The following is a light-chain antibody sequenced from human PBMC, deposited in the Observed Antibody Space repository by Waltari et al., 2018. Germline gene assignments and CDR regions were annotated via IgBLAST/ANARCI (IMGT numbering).Light chain of an antibody. Sequence: QSALTQPASVSGSPGQSITTSCTGTSTDVGGYNYVSWYQQHPRKAPKLMIYDVSKRPSGVSNRFSGSKSGNTASLTISGLQAEDEADYYCCSYAGSSTFVVFGGGTKLTVL. CDR1: STDVGGYNY. CDR2: DVS. V-gene: IGLV2-23*02. J-gene: IGLJ2*01. CDR3: CSYAGSSTFVV.